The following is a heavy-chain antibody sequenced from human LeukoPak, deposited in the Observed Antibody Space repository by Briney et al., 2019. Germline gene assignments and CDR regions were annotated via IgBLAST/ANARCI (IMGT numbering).Heavy chain of an antibody. J-gene: IGHJ4*02. CDR3: AKDLGPKRYYFDS. D-gene: IGHD3-16*01. Sequence: GRFLRLSCAASGFTFDDYSMHWVRQAPGKGLEWVSGIGWNGGSIGYADSVKGRFTISRGSAKNSLYLEMNSLRPEDTALYYCAKDLGPKRYYFDSWGQGTLVTVSS. CDR1: GFTFDDYS. V-gene: IGHV3-9*01. CDR2: IGWNGGSI.